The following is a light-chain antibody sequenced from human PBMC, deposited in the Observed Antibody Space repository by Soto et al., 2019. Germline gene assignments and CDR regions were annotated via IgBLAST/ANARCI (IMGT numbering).Light chain of an antibody. V-gene: IGLV2-14*03. J-gene: IGLJ1*01. Sequence: QSALTQPASVSGSPGQSITISCTGTNSDIGGYNYVSWYQHHPGKAPKLMIYDVSNRPSGVSDRFSGSKSGNTASLTISGLQPEDEADYYCSSYTRSSTTDFGTGTKLTVL. CDR2: DVS. CDR1: NSDIGGYNY. CDR3: SSYTRSSTTD.